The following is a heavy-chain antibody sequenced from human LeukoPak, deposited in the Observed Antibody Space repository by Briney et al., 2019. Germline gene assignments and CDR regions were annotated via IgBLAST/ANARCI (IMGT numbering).Heavy chain of an antibody. J-gene: IGHJ4*02. CDR2: VNPHSGGT. CDR1: GYTFTDYY. CDR3: ARGSYGYD. Sequence: ASVKVSCKASGYTFTDYYIHWVRQAPGQGLEWMGWVNPHSGGTNYAQQFQGRVTMTRDTSINTAHMELSGLRSDDTAVYFCARGSYGYDWGQGTLVTVSS. V-gene: IGHV1-2*02. D-gene: IGHD1-26*01.